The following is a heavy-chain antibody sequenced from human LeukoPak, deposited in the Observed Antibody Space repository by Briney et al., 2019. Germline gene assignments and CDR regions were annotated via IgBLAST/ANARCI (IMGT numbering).Heavy chain of an antibody. Sequence: PGGSLRLSCAASGFTFSSYAMHWVRQASGKGLEWLGRIRSKADDYATAYAESVKGRFTISRDDSKNTAYLQMSSLKTEDTAVYYCSGGVYGDFDYWGQGALVTVSS. CDR1: GFTFSSYA. J-gene: IGHJ4*02. CDR2: IRSKADDYAT. D-gene: IGHD4-17*01. CDR3: SGGVYGDFDY. V-gene: IGHV3-73*01.